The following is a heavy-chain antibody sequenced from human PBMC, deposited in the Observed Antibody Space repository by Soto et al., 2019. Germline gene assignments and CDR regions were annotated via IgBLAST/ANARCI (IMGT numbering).Heavy chain of an antibody. Sequence: ASVKVSCKASGYTFTSYAMHWVRQAPGQRLEWMGWINAGNGNTKYSQKFQGRVTITRDTSASTAYMELSSLRSEDTAVYYCARGGGVRGVIAAGMKDAFDIWGQGTMVTVSS. J-gene: IGHJ3*02. D-gene: IGHD3-10*01. V-gene: IGHV1-3*01. CDR3: ARGGGVRGVIAAGMKDAFDI. CDR1: GYTFTSYA. CDR2: INAGNGNT.